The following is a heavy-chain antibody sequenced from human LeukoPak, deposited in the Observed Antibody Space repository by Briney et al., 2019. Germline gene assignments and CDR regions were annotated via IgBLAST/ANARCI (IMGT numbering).Heavy chain of an antibody. V-gene: IGHV4-59*01. CDR3: ARDGGSTIFGDPGKWFDP. Sequence: SETLSLTCTVSGGSISSYYWSWIRQPPGKGLEWVGYIYYSGSTNYNPSLKSRVTISVDTSKNQFSLKLSSVTAADTAVYYCARDGGSTIFGDPGKWFDPWGQGTLVTVSS. D-gene: IGHD3-3*01. CDR2: IYYSGST. J-gene: IGHJ5*02. CDR1: GGSISSYY.